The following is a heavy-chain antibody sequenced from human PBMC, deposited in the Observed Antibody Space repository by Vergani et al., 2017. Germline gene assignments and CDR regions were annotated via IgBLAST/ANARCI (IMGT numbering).Heavy chain of an antibody. CDR3: ARDAGVYSYGQFDY. V-gene: IGHV4-59*01. J-gene: IGHJ4*02. Sequence: QVQLQESGPGLVKPSETLSLTCTVPGGSISSYYWSWIRQPPGKGLEWIGYIYYSGSTNYNPSLKSRVTISVDTSKNQFSLKLSSVTAADTAVYYCARDAGVYSYGQFDYWGQGTLVTVSS. D-gene: IGHD5-18*01. CDR2: IYYSGST. CDR1: GGSISSYY.